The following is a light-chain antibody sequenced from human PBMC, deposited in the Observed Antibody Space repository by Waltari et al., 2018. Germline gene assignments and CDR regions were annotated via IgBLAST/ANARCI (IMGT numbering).Light chain of an antibody. CDR2: GHD. V-gene: IGLV1-44*01. CDR1: SSNIGTYG. CDR3: ATWDNSLDAVV. Sequence: QSVLTQPPSASWTPGPRVTIPCSGGSSNIGTYGVNWYQQLPGTAPKLLISGHDQRPSGVPDRFSASKSGTSASLAISGLQFEDEAEYYCATWDNSLDAVVFGGGTKLTVL. J-gene: IGLJ2*01.